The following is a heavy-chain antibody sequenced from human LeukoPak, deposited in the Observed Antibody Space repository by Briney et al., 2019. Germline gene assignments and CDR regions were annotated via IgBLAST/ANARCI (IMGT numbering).Heavy chain of an antibody. CDR2: VNTYGTNT. V-gene: IGHV3-74*01. Sequence: GGSLILSCTASGFTLTNNWMHWVRPVPGKGLEWVSRVNTYGTNTNYADSVRGRFTISRDNAKNTLYLQMDSLRAEDSAIYYCAREFSPEDAFDLWGQGTRVTVSS. J-gene: IGHJ3*01. CDR1: GFTLTNNW. D-gene: IGHD1-14*01. CDR3: AREFSPEDAFDL.